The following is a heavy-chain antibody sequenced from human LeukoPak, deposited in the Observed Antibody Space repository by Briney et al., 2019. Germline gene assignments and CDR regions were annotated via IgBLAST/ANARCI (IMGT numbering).Heavy chain of an antibody. CDR3: ARVLAYCSSTSCHDY. CDR2: ISAYNGNT. J-gene: IGHJ4*02. CDR1: GYSFTSNG. V-gene: IGHV1-18*01. D-gene: IGHD2-2*01. Sequence: ASVKVSCKASGYSFTSNGISWVRQAPGQGLERMGWISAYNGNTNYAQKFQGRVTMTTDTSTSTAYMELRSLRSDDTAVYYCARVLAYCSSTSCHDYWGQGTLVTVYS.